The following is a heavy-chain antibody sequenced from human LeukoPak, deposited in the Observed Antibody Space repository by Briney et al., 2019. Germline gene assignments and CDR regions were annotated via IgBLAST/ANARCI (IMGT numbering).Heavy chain of an antibody. CDR3: ARTYDFWSGYASALDY. D-gene: IGHD3-3*01. CDR1: GFTFSSYS. J-gene: IGHJ4*02. Sequence: GGSLRLSCAASGFTFSSYSMNWVRQAPGKGLEWVSYISSSSSTIYYADSVKGRSTISRDNAKNSLYLQMNSLRDEDTAVYYCARTYDFWSGYASALDYWGQGTLVTVSS. V-gene: IGHV3-48*02. CDR2: ISSSSSTI.